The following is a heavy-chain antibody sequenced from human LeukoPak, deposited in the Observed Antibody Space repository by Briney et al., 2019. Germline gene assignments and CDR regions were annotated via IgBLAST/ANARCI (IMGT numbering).Heavy chain of an antibody. CDR1: GFTFSRYA. CDR3: ARGEWLPDCFDY. V-gene: IGHV3-23*01. D-gene: IGHD5-24*01. J-gene: IGHJ4*02. CDR2: ISGNGGRT. Sequence: PGGTLRLSCAVSGFTFSRYAMSWVRQPPGKGLEWGSVISGNGGRTYCADSVKGRFTISRDNSKNTLSLHMNSLRAEDTAVYYCARGEWLPDCFDYWGEGSLVTVSS.